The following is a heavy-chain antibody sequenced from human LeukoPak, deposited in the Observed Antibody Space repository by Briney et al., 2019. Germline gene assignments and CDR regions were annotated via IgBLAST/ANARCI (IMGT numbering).Heavy chain of an antibody. D-gene: IGHD6-19*01. V-gene: IGHV3-21*01. CDR3: ARVRDSSGWYGSHY. Sequence: GGSLRLSCAASGFTFSSYSVNWVRQAPGKGLEWVSSISSSSSYIYYADSVKGRFTISRDNAKNSLYLQMNSLRAEDTAVYYCARVRDSSGWYGSHYWGQGTLVTVSS. J-gene: IGHJ4*02. CDR1: GFTFSSYS. CDR2: ISSSSSYI.